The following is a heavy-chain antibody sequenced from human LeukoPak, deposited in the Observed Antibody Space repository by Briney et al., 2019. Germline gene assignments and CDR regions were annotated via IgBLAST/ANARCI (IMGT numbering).Heavy chain of an antibody. V-gene: IGHV3-48*03. CDR3: AELGITMIGGV. CDR2: ISSSGSTI. CDR1: GDFISGSHW. J-gene: IGHJ6*04. D-gene: IGHD3-10*02. Sequence: GTLSLTCAISGDFISGSHWWSWVRLPPGKGLEWVSYISSSGSTIYYADSVKGRFTISRDNAKNSLYLQMNSLRAEDTAVYYCAELGITMIGGVWGKGTTVTISS.